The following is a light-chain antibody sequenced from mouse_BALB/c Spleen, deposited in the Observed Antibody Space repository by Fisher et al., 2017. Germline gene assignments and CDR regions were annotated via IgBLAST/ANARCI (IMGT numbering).Light chain of an antibody. J-gene: IGKJ5*01. CDR2: LTS. CDR3: QQWSSNPPT. Sequence: IVMTQTTAIMSASLGEKVTMSCSASSSVSYMYWYQQKPRSSPKPWIYLTSNLASGVPARFSGSGSGTSYSLTISSMEAEDAATYYCQQWSSNPPTFGAGTKLELK. CDR1: SSVSY. V-gene: IGKV4-68*01.